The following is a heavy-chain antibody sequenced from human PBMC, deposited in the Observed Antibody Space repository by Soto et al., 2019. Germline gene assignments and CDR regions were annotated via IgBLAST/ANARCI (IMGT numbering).Heavy chain of an antibody. Sequence: GGSLRLSCAASGFTFRNYAMSWVRQAPGKGVEWVSGISVSGDSTYYADSVKGRVTISRGNFKNTLHLQMNSLRAEDKAGDYCLGEFSPPPGYWAQGPLVTVSS. J-gene: IGHJ4*02. CDR1: GFTFRNYA. D-gene: IGHD3-16*02. CDR3: LGEFSPPPGY. V-gene: IGHV3-23*01. CDR2: ISVSGDST.